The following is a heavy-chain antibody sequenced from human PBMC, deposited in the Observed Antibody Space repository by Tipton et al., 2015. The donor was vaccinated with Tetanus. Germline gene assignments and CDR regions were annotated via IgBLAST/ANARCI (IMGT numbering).Heavy chain of an antibody. CDR1: GFIFSSYG. CDR3: AREADCSGGSCFSGDFDN. CDR2: SWYDGTDE. Sequence: CAASGFIFSSYGIHWVRQAPGKGLEWLAVSWYDGTDEYYADSVKGRFTISRDNSKNILYLQMNSLRAEDTAVYYCAREADCSGGSCFSGDFDNWGQGTQVTVSS. D-gene: IGHD2-15*01. J-gene: IGHJ4*02. V-gene: IGHV3-33*01.